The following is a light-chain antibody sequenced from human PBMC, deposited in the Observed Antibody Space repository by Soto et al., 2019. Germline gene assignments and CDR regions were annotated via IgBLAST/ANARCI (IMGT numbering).Light chain of an antibody. J-gene: IGKJ5*01. CDR3: QQYNSWPPIT. Sequence: EIVMTQSPGTLSVSPGEAATLFCRASQSVRTKLAWYQQRAGQAPMLLMYGASTRATGIPDRFSGSGSGTEFTLTISSLQSEDFAVYYCQQYNSWPPITFGQGTRLEI. CDR1: QSVRTK. CDR2: GAS. V-gene: IGKV3-15*01.